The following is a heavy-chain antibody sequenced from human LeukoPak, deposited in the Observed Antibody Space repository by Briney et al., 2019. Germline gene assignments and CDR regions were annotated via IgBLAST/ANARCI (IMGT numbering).Heavy chain of an antibody. CDR2: IYPGDSDT. CDR3: ARQNDFRLDY. CDR1: GYTFSSYW. V-gene: IGHV5-51*01. D-gene: IGHD3-3*01. J-gene: IGHJ4*02. Sequence: GESLKISCKGSGYTFSSYWIGWVRQMPGKGLEWMGIIYPGDSDTRYSPSLQGQVTISVDTSIGTAYLQWSSLKASDTAIYYCARQNDFRLDYWGQGTLVTVS.